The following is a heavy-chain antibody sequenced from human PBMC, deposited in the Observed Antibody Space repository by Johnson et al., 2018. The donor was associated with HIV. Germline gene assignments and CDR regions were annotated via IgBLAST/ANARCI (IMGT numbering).Heavy chain of an antibody. CDR1: RFTFDDYA. D-gene: IGHD6-6*01. CDR3: ARATYSNSKAHAFDI. V-gene: IGHV3-74*02. J-gene: IGHJ3*02. Sequence: VQLVESGGGLVQPGRSLRLSCAASRFTFDDYAMHWVRQAPGKGLVWVSRINSYGSGTTYADSVKGRLTISRDNAKTTVYLQMNSLRVEDTAVYYCARATYSNSKAHAFDIWGQGTMVTVSS. CDR2: INSYGSGT.